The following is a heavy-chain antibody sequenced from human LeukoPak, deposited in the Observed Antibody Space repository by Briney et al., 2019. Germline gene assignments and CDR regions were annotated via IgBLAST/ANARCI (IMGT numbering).Heavy chain of an antibody. D-gene: IGHD6-19*01. Sequence: TGGSLRLSCAASGFTFSSYAMNWVRQAPGKGLEWVANIKQDGSETYYVDSVKGRFTISRDNAKNSLFLQMNSLRAEDTAVYYCASGYSSFFYWGQGTLVTVSS. J-gene: IGHJ4*02. CDR3: ASGYSSFFY. CDR2: IKQDGSET. CDR1: GFTFSSYA. V-gene: IGHV3-7*01.